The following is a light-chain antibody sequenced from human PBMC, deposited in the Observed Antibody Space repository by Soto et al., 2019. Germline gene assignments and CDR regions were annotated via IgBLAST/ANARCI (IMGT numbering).Light chain of an antibody. Sequence: DIQMTQSPSTVSASVGDRVTITCRASQSISNWLAWYQHKPGKAPKLLIYKASGLESGVPSRFSGSGSGAEFTLTITRLQPDDFATYYCQQFNSYPGTFGQGTKLEIK. CDR1: QSISNW. CDR2: KAS. V-gene: IGKV1-5*03. CDR3: QQFNSYPGT. J-gene: IGKJ2*01.